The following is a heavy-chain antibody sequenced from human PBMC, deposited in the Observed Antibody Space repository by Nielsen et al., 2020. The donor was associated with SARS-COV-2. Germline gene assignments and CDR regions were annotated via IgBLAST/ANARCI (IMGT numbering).Heavy chain of an antibody. CDR1: GFTFSSYA. J-gene: IGHJ4*02. D-gene: IGHD6-19*01. CDR3: ARIQWLVEYYFDY. V-gene: IGHV3-23*01. Sequence: GESLKISCAASGFTFSSYAMSWVRQAPGKGLEWVSAISDTGGSTYYADSVKGRFTISRDNSKNTLYLQMNSLRAEDTALYHCARIQWLVEYYFDYWGQGTLVTVSS. CDR2: ISDTGGST.